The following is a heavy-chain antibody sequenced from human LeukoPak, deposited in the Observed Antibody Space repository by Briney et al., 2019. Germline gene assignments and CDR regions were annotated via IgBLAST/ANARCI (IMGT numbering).Heavy chain of an antibody. V-gene: IGHV3-11*01. CDR3: ASDIVATSGDF. J-gene: IGHJ4*02. D-gene: IGHD5-12*01. Sequence: GGSLRLSCAASGFTFSDYYMSWIRQAPGKGLEWVAYITCSGSDIYYADSVRGRFSISRDNAKNSLFLQMNSLRVEDTATYYCASDIVATSGDFWGQGTLVSVSS. CDR2: ITCSGSDI. CDR1: GFTFSDYY.